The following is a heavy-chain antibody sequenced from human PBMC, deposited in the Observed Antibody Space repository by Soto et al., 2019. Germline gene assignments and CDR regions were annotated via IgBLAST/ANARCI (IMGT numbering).Heavy chain of an antibody. CDR1: GYTLTELS. D-gene: IGHD6-25*01. CDR2: FDPEDGET. CDR3: ATAGRTAKYYYYYYMDV. Sequence: ASVKVSCKVSGYTLTELSMHWVRQAPGKGFEWMGGFDPEDGETIYAQKFQGRVTMTEDTSADTAYMELSSLRSEDTAVYYCATAGRTAKYYYYYYMDVWGKGTTVTVSS. J-gene: IGHJ6*03. V-gene: IGHV1-24*01.